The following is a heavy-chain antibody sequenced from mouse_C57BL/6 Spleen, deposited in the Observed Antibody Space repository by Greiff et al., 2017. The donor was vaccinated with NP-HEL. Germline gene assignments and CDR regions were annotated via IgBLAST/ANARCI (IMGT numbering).Heavy chain of an antibody. CDR2: INPNNGGT. CDR3: AGEVTGTHYFDY. Sequence: EVQLQESGPELVKPGASVKMSCKASGYTFTDYNMHWVKQSHGKSLEWIGYINPNNGGTSYNQKFKGKATLTVNKSSSTAYMELRSLTSEDSAVYYCAGEVTGTHYFDYWGQGTTLTVSS. CDR1: GYTFTDYN. V-gene: IGHV1-22*01. J-gene: IGHJ2*01. D-gene: IGHD4-1*01.